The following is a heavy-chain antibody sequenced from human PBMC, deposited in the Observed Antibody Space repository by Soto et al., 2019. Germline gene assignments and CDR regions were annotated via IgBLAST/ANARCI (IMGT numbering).Heavy chain of an antibody. CDR1: GFTFSSNA. Sequence: EVQLLESGGGLVQPGGSLRLSCTASGFTFSSNAMGWVRQAPGKGLEWVSSIGNSGGLTVYADSVKGRFTISRDNSRNTLFLQMNSLRAEDTAVYYCANIHTTSANFDCWGQGTLVTVSS. CDR2: IGNSGGLT. CDR3: ANIHTTSANFDC. V-gene: IGHV3-23*01. J-gene: IGHJ4*02. D-gene: IGHD2-2*01.